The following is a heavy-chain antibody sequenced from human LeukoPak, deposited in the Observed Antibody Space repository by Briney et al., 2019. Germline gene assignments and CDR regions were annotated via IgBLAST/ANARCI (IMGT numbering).Heavy chain of an antibody. J-gene: IGHJ4*02. D-gene: IGHD1-26*01. CDR3: AKDTLGGVSGTHYSDY. V-gene: IGHV3-23*01. Sequence: GALRPSFAASGCTFSTYAMSWVGRAADRGGEWVATVNGSGSSGYHTDSVKGRFTISRDNSKNKQHLQMNSRGGEDTAVYYCAKDTLGGVSGTHYSDYWGQGSLVTVSS. CDR2: VNGSGSSG. CDR1: GCTFSTYA.